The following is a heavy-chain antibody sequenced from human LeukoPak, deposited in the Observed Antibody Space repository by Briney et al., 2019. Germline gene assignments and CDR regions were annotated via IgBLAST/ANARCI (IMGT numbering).Heavy chain of an antibody. Sequence: SETLSLTCAVSRGSITNSSCYWGWIRQPPGKGLEWIGGIYYTGTTYYSPSLNSRITISMDTSKKQFSLRLASVTAADTAVYYCARRAVVPAAVSYFDNWGQGTLVTVSS. V-gene: IGHV4-39*01. CDR1: RGSITNSSCY. CDR3: ARRAVVPAAVSYFDN. CDR2: IYYTGTT. D-gene: IGHD2-2*01. J-gene: IGHJ4*02.